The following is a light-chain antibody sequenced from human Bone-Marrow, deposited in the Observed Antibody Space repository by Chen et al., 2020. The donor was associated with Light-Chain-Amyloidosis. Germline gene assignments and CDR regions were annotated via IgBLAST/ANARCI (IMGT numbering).Light chain of an antibody. V-gene: IGKV4-1*01. J-gene: IGKJ2*01. CDR2: WAS. CDR1: QSVLFSSNNKNY. Sequence: DIVMPQSPDSLAVSLGERATINCKSSQSVLFSSNNKNYLSWYQQKPGQPPKLLIYWASTRESGVPDRFSGSGSGTDFTLTISSLQAEDVAVYYCQQYHTTAYTFGQGTKLEIK. CDR3: QQYHTTAYT.